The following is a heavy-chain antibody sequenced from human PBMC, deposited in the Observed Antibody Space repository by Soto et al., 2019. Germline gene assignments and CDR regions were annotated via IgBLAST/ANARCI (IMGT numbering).Heavy chain of an antibody. J-gene: IGHJ4*02. CDR3: ARSPPGVAGRYYFDF. Sequence: QVQLVESGGGVVQPGRSLRLSCAASGFAFSSYGMHWVRQTPGKGLEWVALIWYDGSNKYYADSVKGRFTISRDNSKNTLYLQMHSLSAEDTAVYFCARSPPGVAGRYYFDFWGKGTLFTVSS. CDR2: IWYDGSNK. D-gene: IGHD2-15*01. CDR1: GFAFSSYG. V-gene: IGHV3-33*01.